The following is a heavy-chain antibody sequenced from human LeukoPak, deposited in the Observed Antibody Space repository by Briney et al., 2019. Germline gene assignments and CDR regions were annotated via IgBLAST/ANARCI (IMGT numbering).Heavy chain of an antibody. J-gene: IGHJ4*02. Sequence: GGSLRLSCAASGFTFSDYFMSWIRQAPGKGLEWLSYISIRGSTINYADSVKGRFTISRDNAKNSLYLQMNSLRAEDTAVYYCAGSGYYLGYDYWGQGTLVTVSS. V-gene: IGHV3-11*04. CDR2: ISIRGSTI. D-gene: IGHD3-22*01. CDR1: GFTFSDYF. CDR3: AGSGYYLGYDY.